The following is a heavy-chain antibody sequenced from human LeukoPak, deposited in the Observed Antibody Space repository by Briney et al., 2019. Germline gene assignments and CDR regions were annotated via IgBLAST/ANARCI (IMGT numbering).Heavy chain of an antibody. CDR3: ARLGGTYYGDFDS. CDR2: FYYSGST. V-gene: IGHV4-39*01. CDR1: GGSISSSSYY. D-gene: IGHD1-26*01. J-gene: IGHJ4*02. Sequence: SETLSLTCTVSGGSISSSSYYWGWLRQPPGTGLEWIGSFYYSGSTYYNPSLKSRVTISLDTSKNQFSLRLSSVTAADTALYYCARLGGTYYGDFDSWGQGTLVTVSS.